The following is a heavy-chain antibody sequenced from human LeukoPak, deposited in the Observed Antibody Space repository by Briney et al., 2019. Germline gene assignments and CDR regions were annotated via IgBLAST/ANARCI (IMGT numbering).Heavy chain of an antibody. CDR3: AKDYIFGTTSVDFDY. CDR1: GFTFDDYA. Sequence: GGSLRPSCAASGFTFDDYAMHWVRQAPGKGLEWVSLISGDGGSTYYADSVKGRFTISRDNSKNSLYLQMNSLRTEDTALYYCAKDYIFGTTSVDFDYWGQGTLVTVSS. J-gene: IGHJ4*02. CDR2: ISGDGGST. D-gene: IGHD1-1*01. V-gene: IGHV3-43*02.